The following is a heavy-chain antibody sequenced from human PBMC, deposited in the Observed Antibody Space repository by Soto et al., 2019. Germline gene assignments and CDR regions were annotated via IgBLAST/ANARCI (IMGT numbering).Heavy chain of an antibody. CDR1: GGSISSGGYY. Sequence: PSETLSLTCTVSGGSISSGGYYWSWIRQHPGKGLEWIGYIYYSGSIYYNPSLKSRVTISVDTSKNQFSLKLSSVTAADTAVYYCARGGGDSSSSDYYYGMDVWGQGTTVTVSS. V-gene: IGHV4-31*03. D-gene: IGHD6-6*01. CDR2: IYYSGSI. CDR3: ARGGGDSSSSDYYYGMDV. J-gene: IGHJ6*02.